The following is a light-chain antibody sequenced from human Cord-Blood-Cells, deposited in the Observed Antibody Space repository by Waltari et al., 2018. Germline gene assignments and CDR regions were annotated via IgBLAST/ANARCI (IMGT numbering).Light chain of an antibody. CDR1: QSVSSSY. CDR2: GAS. V-gene: IGKV3-20*01. Sequence: EIVLTQSPGTLSLSPGESGTLSCRASQSVSSSYLAWYQQRPGPAPSLLIYGASSRATGIPDRFSGSGSGTDFTLTISRLEPEDFAVYYCQQYGSSPWTFGQGTKVEIK. J-gene: IGKJ1*01. CDR3: QQYGSSPWT.